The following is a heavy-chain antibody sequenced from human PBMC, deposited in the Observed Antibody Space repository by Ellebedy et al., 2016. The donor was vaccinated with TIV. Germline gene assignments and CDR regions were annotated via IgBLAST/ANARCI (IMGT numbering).Heavy chain of an antibody. CDR2: IRRNTSHI. V-gene: IGHV3-21*01. CDR1: GLTFSAYD. CDR3: AGVEPFYCSSTSCKNLGSDY. Sequence: GESLKISCAASGLTFSAYDMNWVRQAPGKGLEWVSSIRRNTSHIYYADAVKGRFIISRDNAKHSMFLQMNSLGAEDTAVYYCAGVEPFYCSSTSCKNLGSDYWGQGTLVTVSS. J-gene: IGHJ4*02. D-gene: IGHD2-2*01.